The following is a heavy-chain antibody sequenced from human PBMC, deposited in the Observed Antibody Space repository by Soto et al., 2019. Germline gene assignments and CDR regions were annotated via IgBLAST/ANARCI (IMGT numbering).Heavy chain of an antibody. J-gene: IGHJ4*03. CDR1: GGSISRSSYY. D-gene: IGHD3-3*01. Sequence: SETLSLTCTVSGGSISRSSYYWGWIRQPPGKGLEWIGSIYYSGSTYYNPSLKSRVTISVDTSKNQFSLKLNSVTAADTAVYYCAREPLSDSGDSSHFLEMWGHATLVTVSS. CDR2: IYYSGST. CDR3: AREPLSDSGDSSHFLEM. V-gene: IGHV4-39*02.